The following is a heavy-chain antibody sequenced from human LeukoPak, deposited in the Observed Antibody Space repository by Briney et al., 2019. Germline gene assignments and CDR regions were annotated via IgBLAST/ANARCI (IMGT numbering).Heavy chain of an antibody. D-gene: IGHD6-13*01. V-gene: IGHV3-11*06. CDR3: AREGRAAAGPFDY. CDR2: ISTSSTYT. CDR1: GFTFSDYY. J-gene: IGHJ4*02. Sequence: AGGSLRLSCAASGFTFSDYYMSWIRQAPGKGLEWVSYISTSSTYTNYADSVKGRFTISRDNSKNTLYLQMNSLRAEDTVVYYCAREGRAAAGPFDYWGQGTLVTVSS.